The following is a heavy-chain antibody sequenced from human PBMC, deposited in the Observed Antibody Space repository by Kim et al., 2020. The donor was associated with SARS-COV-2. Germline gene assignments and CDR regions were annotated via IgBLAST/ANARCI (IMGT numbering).Heavy chain of an antibody. CDR2: ISSSSSYI. Sequence: GGSLRLSCAASGFTFSSYSMNWVRQAPGNGLEWVSSISSSSSYIYYADSVKGRFTISRDNAKNSLYLQMNSLRAEDTAVYYCARETTGGGYFDLWGRGTLVTVSS. CDR3: ARETTGGGYFDL. V-gene: IGHV3-21*01. J-gene: IGHJ2*01. D-gene: IGHD1-1*01. CDR1: GFTFSSYS.